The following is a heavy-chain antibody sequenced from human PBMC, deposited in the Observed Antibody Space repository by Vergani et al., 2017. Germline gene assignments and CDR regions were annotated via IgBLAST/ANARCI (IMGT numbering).Heavy chain of an antibody. V-gene: IGHV3-23*01. CDR3: AKGFEDFWSGYPITFDY. J-gene: IGHJ4*02. D-gene: IGHD3-3*01. CDR2: ISGSGGST. CDR1: GFTFSSYA. Sequence: EVQLLESGGGLVQPGGSLRLSCAASGFTFSSYAMSWVRQAPGKGLEWVSAISGSGGSTYYADSVKGRFTISRDNSNNTLYLQMNSLRAEDTAVYYCAKGFEDFWSGYPITFDYWGQGTLVTVSS.